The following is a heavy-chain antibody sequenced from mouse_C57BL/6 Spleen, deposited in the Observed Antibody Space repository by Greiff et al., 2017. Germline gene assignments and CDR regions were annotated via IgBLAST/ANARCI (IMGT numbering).Heavy chain of an antibody. CDR2: ISDGGSYT. Sequence: EVHLVESGGGLVKPGGSLKLSCAASGFTFSSYAMSWVRQTPEKRLEWVATISDGGSYTYYPDNVKGRFTISRDNAKNNLYLQMSHLKSEDTAMYYCAKLGQFAYWGQGTLVTVSA. CDR3: AKLGQFAY. J-gene: IGHJ3*01. V-gene: IGHV5-4*01. D-gene: IGHD4-1*01. CDR1: GFTFSSYA.